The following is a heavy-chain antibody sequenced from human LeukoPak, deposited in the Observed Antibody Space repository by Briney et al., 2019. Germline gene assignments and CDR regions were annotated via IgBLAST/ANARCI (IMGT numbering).Heavy chain of an antibody. V-gene: IGHV3-30*04. Sequence: GRSLRLSCAASGFTFSSYNMHWVRQAPGKGLEWVALISYDGSNEYYTDSVKGRFTISRDNFRNTLYLQMSSLRVEDTAVYYCARGYDFAFWFDPWGQGTLVTVSS. CDR2: ISYDGSNE. J-gene: IGHJ5*02. D-gene: IGHD3-3*01. CDR1: GFTFSSYN. CDR3: ARGYDFAFWFDP.